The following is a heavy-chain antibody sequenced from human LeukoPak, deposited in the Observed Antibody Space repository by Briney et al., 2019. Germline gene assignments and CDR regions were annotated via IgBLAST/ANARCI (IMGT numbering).Heavy chain of an antibody. CDR2: ISAYNGNT. CDR1: GYTFTSYG. Sequence: ASVKVSCKASGYTFTSYGISWVRQAPGQGLEWMGWISAYNGNTNYAQKLQGRVTMTTDTSTSTAYMELRSLRSDDTAVYYCARELNSGSYYGGDAFDIWGQGTMVTVSS. D-gene: IGHD1-26*01. J-gene: IGHJ3*02. CDR3: ARELNSGSYYGGDAFDI. V-gene: IGHV1-18*01.